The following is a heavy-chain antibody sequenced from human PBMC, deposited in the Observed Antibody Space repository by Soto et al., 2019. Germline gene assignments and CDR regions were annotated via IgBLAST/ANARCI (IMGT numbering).Heavy chain of an antibody. V-gene: IGHV3-7*01. CDR3: ARDGLVRGITY. CDR1: GFTFSKYW. CDR2: INQVGSEK. Sequence: GGSLRLSCAGSGFTFSKYWMSWVRQAPGKGLEWVAYINQVGSEKYYVDSVKGRFTISRDNAENSLYLQMNSLRVEDTAVYYCARDGLVRGITYWGQGTLVTVSS. J-gene: IGHJ4*02. D-gene: IGHD3-10*01.